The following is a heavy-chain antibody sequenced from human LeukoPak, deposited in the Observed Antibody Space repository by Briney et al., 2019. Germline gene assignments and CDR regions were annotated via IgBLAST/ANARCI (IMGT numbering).Heavy chain of an antibody. CDR1: GGSISSGSYY. Sequence: SETLSLTCTVSGGSISSGSYYWSWIRQPAGKGLEWIGRIYTSGSTNYNPSLKSRVTISVDTSKSQFSLKLSSVTAADTAVYYCARTFPQLWSGADDYWGQGTLVTVSS. V-gene: IGHV4-61*02. J-gene: IGHJ4*02. CDR2: IYTSGST. D-gene: IGHD5-18*01. CDR3: ARTFPQLWSGADDY.